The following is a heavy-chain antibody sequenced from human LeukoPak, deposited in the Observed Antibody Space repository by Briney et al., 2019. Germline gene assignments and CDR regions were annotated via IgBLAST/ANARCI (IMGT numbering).Heavy chain of an antibody. CDR2: ISGSSIGT. Sequence: GGPLRLSCAASGFTFSSYTMSWVRQAPGKGLEWVSGISGSSIGTYYADSVKGRFTISRDNSKNTLYLQMNSLRAEDTAVYYCAKFGSEGKFDYWGQGTLVTVSS. CDR3: AKFGSEGKFDY. V-gene: IGHV3-23*01. CDR1: GFTFSSYT. J-gene: IGHJ4*02. D-gene: IGHD1-26*01.